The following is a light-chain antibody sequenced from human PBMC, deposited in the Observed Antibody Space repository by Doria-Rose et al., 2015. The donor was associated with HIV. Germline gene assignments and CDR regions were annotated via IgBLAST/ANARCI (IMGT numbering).Light chain of an antibody. J-gene: IGKJ1*01. CDR1: QSFSSTY. CDR2: DAS. V-gene: IGKV3-20*01. CDR3: HQYGTSWT. Sequence: EIVLTQSPGTLSLSPGERATLSCRASQSFSSTYLAWYRQKPGQAPSLLIYDASTRSTGIPDRFSASGSGTDFTLTINRLEPEDFALYYCHQYGTSWTFGQGTKVEI.